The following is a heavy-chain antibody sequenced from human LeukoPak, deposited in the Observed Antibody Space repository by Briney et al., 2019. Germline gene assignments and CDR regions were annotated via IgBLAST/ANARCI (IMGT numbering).Heavy chain of an antibody. CDR3: AKARAGYYDILTGPDY. J-gene: IGHJ4*02. V-gene: IGHV3-30*02. CDR2: IQSDGNNK. D-gene: IGHD3-9*01. Sequence: GGSLRLSCAASGFTFSSYWMSWVRQAPGKGLEWVSFIQSDGNNKYFADSVKGRFTISRDNAKNTLYLQMNSLRAEDTAVYYCAKARAGYYDILTGPDYWGQGTLVTVSS. CDR1: GFTFSSYW.